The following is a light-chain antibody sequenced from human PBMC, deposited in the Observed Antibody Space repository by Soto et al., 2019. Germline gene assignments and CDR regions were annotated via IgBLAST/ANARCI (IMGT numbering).Light chain of an antibody. Sequence: EIVLTQSPATLSVSPGERATLSCRASQSVGSTLAWYQRRPGQSPRLLIYGTSTRVTGIPARFSGSGSGTEFTLTISSLQSEDFAVYYCQQYANWPPTWTFGQGTKVE. CDR2: GTS. CDR3: QQYANWPPTWT. J-gene: IGKJ1*01. CDR1: QSVGST. V-gene: IGKV3-15*01.